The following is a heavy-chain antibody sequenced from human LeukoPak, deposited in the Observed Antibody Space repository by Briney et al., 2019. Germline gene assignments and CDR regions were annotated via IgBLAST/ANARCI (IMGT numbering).Heavy chain of an antibody. CDR1: GYTFTGYY. J-gene: IGHJ4*02. CDR2: INPNSGGT. Sequence: ASVKVSCKASGYTFTGYYMHWVRQAPGQGLEWMGWINPNSGGTNYAQKFQGRVTMTRDTSISTAYMELRSLRSDDTAMYYCARDGNDVMDYWGQGTLVTVSS. D-gene: IGHD1-1*01. CDR3: ARDGNDVMDY. V-gene: IGHV1-2*02.